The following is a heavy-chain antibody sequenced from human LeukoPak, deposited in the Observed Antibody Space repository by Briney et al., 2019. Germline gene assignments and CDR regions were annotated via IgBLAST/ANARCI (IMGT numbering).Heavy chain of an antibody. V-gene: IGHV3-30*04. CDR3: ARDFRDYGVIDY. D-gene: IGHD4-17*01. CDR2: ISYDGSNK. Sequence: HSGRSLRLSCAASGFTFSSYAMHWVRQAPGKGLEWVAVISYDGSNKYYADSVKGRFTISRDNSKNTLYLQMNCLRAEDTAVYYCARDFRDYGVIDYWGQGTLVTVSS. J-gene: IGHJ4*02. CDR1: GFTFSSYA.